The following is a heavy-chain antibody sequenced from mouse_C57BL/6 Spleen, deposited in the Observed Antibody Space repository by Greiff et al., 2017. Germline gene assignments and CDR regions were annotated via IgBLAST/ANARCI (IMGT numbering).Heavy chain of an antibody. Sequence: VQLQQSGPELVKPGASVKISCKASGYTFTDYYMNWVKQSHGKSLEWIGDINPNNGGTGYTQQFKGKATLTVDKSSSTAYRELRRLTSEDSAVYYWAREGAYCSSYFDDWGQGTTLTVAS. V-gene: IGHV1-26*01. CDR2: INPNNGGT. CDR3: AREGAYCSSYFDD. J-gene: IGHJ2*01. CDR1: GYTFTDYY. D-gene: IGHD1-1*01.